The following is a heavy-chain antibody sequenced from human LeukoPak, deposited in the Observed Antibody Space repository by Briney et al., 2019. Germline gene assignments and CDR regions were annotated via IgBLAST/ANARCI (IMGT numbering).Heavy chain of an antibody. Sequence: GGSLRPSCAASGFTFSSYSMNWVHQAPGKGLEWVSSISSSSSYIYYADSVKGRFTISRDNAKNSLYLQMNSLRAEDTAVYYCARDGGYSGYDYLFDYWGQGTLVTVSS. CDR1: GFTFSSYS. J-gene: IGHJ4*02. V-gene: IGHV3-21*01. CDR2: ISSSSSYI. CDR3: ARDGGYSGYDYLFDY. D-gene: IGHD5-12*01.